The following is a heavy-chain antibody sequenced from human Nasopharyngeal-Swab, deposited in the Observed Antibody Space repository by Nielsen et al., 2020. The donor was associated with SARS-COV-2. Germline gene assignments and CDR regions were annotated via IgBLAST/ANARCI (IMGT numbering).Heavy chain of an antibody. CDR1: GYSFTKSW. Sequence: KVSCKASGYSFTKSWIGWVRQMPGKGLEWMGIIYPGDSDTRYSPSFQGQVTISADKSISTAYLQWSSLKASDTAMYYCARHRYFDYWGQGTLVTVSS. CDR2: IYPGDSDT. J-gene: IGHJ4*02. CDR3: ARHRYFDY. V-gene: IGHV5-51*01.